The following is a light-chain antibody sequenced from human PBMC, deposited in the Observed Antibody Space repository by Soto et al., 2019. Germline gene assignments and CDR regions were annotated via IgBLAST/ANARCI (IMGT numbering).Light chain of an antibody. CDR2: AAS. Sequence: DIQMTQSPSSLAASVGDRVTITCRASQSISFYLNWYQQKPGKAHKVLIYAASNLQSGVPSRFSGSVSGTDFTLTISSLQPEDFATYYCQQSYSIPITFGQGTRLEI. J-gene: IGKJ5*01. CDR3: QQSYSIPIT. V-gene: IGKV1-39*01. CDR1: QSISFY.